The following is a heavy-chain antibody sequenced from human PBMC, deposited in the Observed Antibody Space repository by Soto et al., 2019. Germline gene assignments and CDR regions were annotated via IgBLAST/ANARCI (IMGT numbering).Heavy chain of an antibody. CDR2: ISSSSSTI. V-gene: IGHV3-48*02. J-gene: IGHJ4*02. CDR1: GFTFSSYS. Sequence: EVQLVESGGGLVQPGGSLRLSCAASGFTFSSYSMNWVRQAPGKGLEWVSYISSSSSTIYYADSVKGRFTISRDNAKNSLYLQMNSLRDEDTAVYYCARALAGPDGSGSYWGYFDYWGQGTLVTVSS. CDR3: ARALAGPDGSGSYWGYFDY. D-gene: IGHD3-10*01.